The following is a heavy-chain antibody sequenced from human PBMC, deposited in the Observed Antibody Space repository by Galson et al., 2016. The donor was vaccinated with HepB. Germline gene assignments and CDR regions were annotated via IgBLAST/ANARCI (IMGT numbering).Heavy chain of an antibody. CDR1: GDSFNRYS. V-gene: IGHV1-69*13. CDR2: IIPIFGTP. CDR3: ATLSYDVVTGYQYFFDH. D-gene: IGHD3-9*01. Sequence: SVKVSCKASGDSFNRYSTSWVRQAPGHGLEWMGGIIPIFGTPDYAQKLQGRVIITADVSTSTSYMELSSLRFEDTAAYYCATLSYDVVTGYQYFFDHWGQGTLVTVSS. J-gene: IGHJ4*02.